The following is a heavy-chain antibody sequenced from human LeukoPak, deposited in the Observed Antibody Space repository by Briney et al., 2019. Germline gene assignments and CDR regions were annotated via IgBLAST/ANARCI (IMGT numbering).Heavy chain of an antibody. CDR3: ASTDSYYYDSSGYYLDY. J-gene: IGHJ4*02. CDR2: ISSSGSTI. V-gene: IGHV3-11*01. D-gene: IGHD3-22*01. Sequence: PGGSLRLSCAASGFTFSDYYMSWIRQAPGKGLEWVSYISSSGSTIYYADSVKGRSTISRDNAKNSLYLQMNSLRAEDTAVYYCASTDSYYYDSSGYYLDYWGQGTLVTVSS. CDR1: GFTFSDYY.